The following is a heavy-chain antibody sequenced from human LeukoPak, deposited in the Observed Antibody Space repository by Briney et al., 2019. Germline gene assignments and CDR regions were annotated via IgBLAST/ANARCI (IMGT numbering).Heavy chain of an antibody. CDR3: ARDLSGTYMVDY. CDR2: ISGSGDRT. Sequence: GGSLRLSCAASGITASSYAMTWVRQAPGKGLEWVSTISGSGDRTLYADSVKGRFTISRDNFKNTLYLQMNSLRAEDTAVYYCARDLSGTYMVDYWGQGTLVTVSS. D-gene: IGHD1-26*01. J-gene: IGHJ4*02. CDR1: GITASSYA. V-gene: IGHV3-23*01.